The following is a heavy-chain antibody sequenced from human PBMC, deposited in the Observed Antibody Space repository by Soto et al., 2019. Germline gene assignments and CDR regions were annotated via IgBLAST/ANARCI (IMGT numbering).Heavy chain of an antibody. CDR1: GATFSGYA. Sequence: QVQLVQSGAEVKKPGSSVKVSCKASGATFSGYAINWVRQAPGQGLEWLGRIVPIFETLNYAERFQGRVAINADEPTTTVYMELTNMTHEDTAVYYCVVMVNVAVSNPRSFDYWGQGTQVTVS. V-gene: IGHV1-69*18. CDR2: IVPIFETL. CDR3: VVMVNVAVSNPRSFDY. D-gene: IGHD6-19*01. J-gene: IGHJ4*02.